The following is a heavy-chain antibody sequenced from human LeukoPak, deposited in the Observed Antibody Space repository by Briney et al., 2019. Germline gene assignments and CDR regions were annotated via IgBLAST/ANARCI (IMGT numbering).Heavy chain of an antibody. CDR3: AKVGGYQLLPGGYYYMDV. CDR1: GFTFSDYY. CDR2: ISGSGSTI. V-gene: IGHV3-11*04. D-gene: IGHD2-2*01. Sequence: GGSLRLSCAASGFTFSDYYMSWIRQTPGKGLEWVSYISGSGSTIYYADSVKGRFTISRDNAQNSLYLQMNSLRVEVSALYYCAKVGGYQLLPGGYYYMDVWGKGTTVTVSS. J-gene: IGHJ6*03.